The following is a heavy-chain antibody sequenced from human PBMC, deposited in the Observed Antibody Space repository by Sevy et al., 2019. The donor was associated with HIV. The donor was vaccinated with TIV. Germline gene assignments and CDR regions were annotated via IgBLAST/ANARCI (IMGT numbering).Heavy chain of an antibody. V-gene: IGHV3-15*01. CDR2: IKSKTDGGTI. Sequence: GGSLRLSCAASGFTFSSAWMSWVRLAPGKGLEWVGRIKSKTDGGTIDYAAPVKGRFTISREDSKNTLYLQMNSLKTEDTAVYYCITDPGYRRYDEEVINYYYDGMDVWGQGTTVTVSS. J-gene: IGHJ6*02. CDR3: ITDPGYRRYDEEVINYYYDGMDV. D-gene: IGHD5-12*01. CDR1: GFTFSSAW.